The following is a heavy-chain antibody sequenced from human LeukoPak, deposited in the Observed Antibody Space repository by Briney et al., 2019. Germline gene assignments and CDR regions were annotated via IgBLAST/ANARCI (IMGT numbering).Heavy chain of an antibody. V-gene: IGHV3-74*01. CDR3: ARGSDETVTISGWFDP. J-gene: IGHJ5*02. CDR2: LNSDGRTT. D-gene: IGHD4-17*01. CDR1: GFTFSNHW. Sequence: GGSLTLSCAASGFTFSNHWMHWVRQGPGKGLVWVSRLNSDGRTTTYADSVKGRFTISRDNAKNTLYLHLNSLRVEDTAVYYCARGSDETVTISGWFDPWGQGTLVTVSS.